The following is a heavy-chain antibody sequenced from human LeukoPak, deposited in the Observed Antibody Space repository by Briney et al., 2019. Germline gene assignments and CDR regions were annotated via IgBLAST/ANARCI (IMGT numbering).Heavy chain of an antibody. V-gene: IGHV1-18*01. CDR1: GYTFTSYG. Sequence: GASVKVSCKASGYTFTSYGISWVRQAPGQGLEWMGWISAYNGNTNYAQKLQGRVTMTTDTSTSTAYMELRSLRSDDTAVYYCARIGYYYDSSGYYYFGWFDPWGQGTLVTVSS. CDR3: ARIGYYYDSSGYYYFGWFDP. CDR2: ISAYNGNT. D-gene: IGHD3-22*01. J-gene: IGHJ5*02.